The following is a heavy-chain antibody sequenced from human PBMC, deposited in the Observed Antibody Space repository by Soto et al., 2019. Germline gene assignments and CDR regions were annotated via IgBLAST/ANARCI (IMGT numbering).Heavy chain of an antibody. J-gene: IGHJ4*02. Sequence: GASVKGSCQAFGYRLTTLFIHRGRQAPGQGLEWMGRMNVDTGGTTYAQKFQGRVTMTRDTSISTAYMEVTNVKSDDTAIYYCARDGNFVLRGYSFGFDFWGQGTRVTVSS. CDR2: MNVDTGGT. CDR1: GYRLTTLF. V-gene: IGHV1-2*06. CDR3: ARDGNFVLRGYSFGFDF. D-gene: IGHD5-18*01.